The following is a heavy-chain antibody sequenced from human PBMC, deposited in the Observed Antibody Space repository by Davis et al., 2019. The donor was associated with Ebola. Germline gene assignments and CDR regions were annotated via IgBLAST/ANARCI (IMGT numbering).Heavy chain of an antibody. V-gene: IGHV3-66*04. CDR3: ARHYVHDYYMGLDV. J-gene: IGHJ6*02. CDR1: GFRVSGPY. Sequence: PGGSLRLSCAASGFRVSGPYMSWVRQAPGKGLEWVSVIHTGVRTYYTDSVKGRFTISRDNSKNTIYLQMSSLRAEDTAVDYCARHYVHDYYMGLDVWGQGTTVIVSS. D-gene: IGHD3-10*02. CDR2: IHTGVRT.